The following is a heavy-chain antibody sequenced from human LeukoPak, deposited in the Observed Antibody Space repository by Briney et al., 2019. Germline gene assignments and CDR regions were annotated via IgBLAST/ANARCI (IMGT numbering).Heavy chain of an antibody. CDR1: GFTFSSHA. V-gene: IGHV3-23*01. CDR3: AKDFQFLWFGES. Sequence: GGSLRLSCAASGFTFSSHAMSWVRQAPGKGLEWVSGISGSGGSTYYADSVKGRFTISRDNSKNTLYLQMNSLRAEDTAVYYCAKDFQFLWFGESWGQGTLVTVSS. J-gene: IGHJ5*02. CDR2: ISGSGGST. D-gene: IGHD3-10*01.